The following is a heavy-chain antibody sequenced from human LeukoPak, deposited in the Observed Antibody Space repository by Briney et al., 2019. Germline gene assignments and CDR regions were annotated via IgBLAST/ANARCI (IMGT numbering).Heavy chain of an antibody. V-gene: IGHV1-18*04. Sequence: ASVKGSCKASGYRFTSYGISWVRQAPGQGLEWMGWISAYNGNTNYAQKLQGRVTMTTDTSTSTAYMELRSLRSDDTAVYYCARDRIAVAGTNYYYGMDVWGKGTTVTVSS. CDR1: GYRFTSYG. CDR2: ISAYNGNT. CDR3: ARDRIAVAGTNYYYGMDV. D-gene: IGHD6-19*01. J-gene: IGHJ6*04.